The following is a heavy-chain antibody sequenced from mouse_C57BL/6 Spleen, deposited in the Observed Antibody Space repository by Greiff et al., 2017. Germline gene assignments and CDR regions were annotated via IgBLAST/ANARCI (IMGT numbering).Heavy chain of an antibody. V-gene: IGHV5-6*01. Sequence: EVQLKESGGDLVKPGGSLKLSCAASGFTFSSYGMSWVRQTPDKRLEWVATLSSGGSYTYYPDSVKGRFTISRDNAKNTLYLQMSSLKSEDTAMYYCARQGALITTVVDAMDYWGQGTAVTVSS. CDR2: LSSGGSYT. D-gene: IGHD1-1*01. J-gene: IGHJ4*01. CDR3: ARQGALITTVVDAMDY. CDR1: GFTFSSYG.